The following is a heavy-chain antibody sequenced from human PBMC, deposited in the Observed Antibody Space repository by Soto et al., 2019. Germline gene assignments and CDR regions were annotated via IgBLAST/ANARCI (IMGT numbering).Heavy chain of an antibody. Sequence: QVQLVESGGGVVQPGGSLRLSCAASGFTFRNHAMHWVRQAPGKGLECLAVIAHDGSNAFYRDSVKGRFTVSRDNSTNTLYLYMNSLRSEDTVVYYCARGDREDILVVVGARPGEYGTDIWGQGTTVIVSS. V-gene: IGHV3-30-3*01. CDR2: IAHDGSNA. CDR3: ARGDREDILVVVGARPGEYGTDI. J-gene: IGHJ6*02. D-gene: IGHD2-15*01. CDR1: GFTFRNHA.